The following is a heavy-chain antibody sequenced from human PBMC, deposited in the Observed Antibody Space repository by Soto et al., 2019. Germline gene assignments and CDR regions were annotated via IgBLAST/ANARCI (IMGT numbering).Heavy chain of an antibody. CDR3: ARGLAFGTAYGMDV. J-gene: IGHJ6*01. D-gene: IGHD3-16*01. Sequence: QVQLVQSGAEVKKPGASVKVSCKASGYTFTSYYMHWVRQAPGQGLEWKGIINPSGGSTSDAQKVQGRSTMTRDTSTSTVYMELSSLRSEDTAVYYCARGLAFGTAYGMDVWGQGTTVTVSS. V-gene: IGHV1-46*01. CDR1: GYTFTSYY. CDR2: INPSGGST.